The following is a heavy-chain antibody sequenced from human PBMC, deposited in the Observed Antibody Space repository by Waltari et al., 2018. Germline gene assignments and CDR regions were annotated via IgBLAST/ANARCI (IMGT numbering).Heavy chain of an antibody. D-gene: IGHD3-22*01. CDR2: TYNSGTT. J-gene: IGHJ2*01. CDR1: GESITSADYY. CDR3: ARSTGYPYWNFDL. V-gene: IGHV4-30-4*08. Sequence: QVQLQESGPGLVKPSQTLSLTCAVSGESITSADYYWSCIRQAPGKGLEWIGQTYNSGTTYYNPSLKSRVSISVDTSQNHFSLQLTSVTAADTAVYYCARSTGYPYWNFDLWSRGTLVTVSS.